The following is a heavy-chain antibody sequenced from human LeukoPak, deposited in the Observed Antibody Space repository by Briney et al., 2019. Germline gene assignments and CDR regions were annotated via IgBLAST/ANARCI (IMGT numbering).Heavy chain of an antibody. D-gene: IGHD4-17*01. CDR2: IIPILGIA. CDR1: GGTFSSYA. CDR3: ARDAGRYGDRPKNWFDP. V-gene: IGHV1-69*04. Sequence: GASVKVSCKASGGTFSSYAISWVRQAPGQGPEWMGRIIPILGIANYAQKFQGRVTITADKSTSTAYMELSSLRSEDTAVYYCARDAGRYGDRPKNWFDPWGQGTLVTVSS. J-gene: IGHJ5*02.